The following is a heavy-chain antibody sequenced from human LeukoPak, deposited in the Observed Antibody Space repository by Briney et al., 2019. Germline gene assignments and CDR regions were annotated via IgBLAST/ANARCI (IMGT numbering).Heavy chain of an antibody. CDR3: AKVGDSSGYYYGDYFDY. V-gene: IGHV3-23*01. Sequence: GGSLRLSCAASGFTFSNYWMRWVRQAPGKGLEWVSAISGSGSSTYYADSVKGRFTISRDNSKNTLYLQMNSLRAEDTAVYYCAKVGDSSGYYYGDYFDYWGQGTLVTVSS. CDR2: ISGSGSST. CDR1: GFTFSNYW. D-gene: IGHD3-22*01. J-gene: IGHJ4*02.